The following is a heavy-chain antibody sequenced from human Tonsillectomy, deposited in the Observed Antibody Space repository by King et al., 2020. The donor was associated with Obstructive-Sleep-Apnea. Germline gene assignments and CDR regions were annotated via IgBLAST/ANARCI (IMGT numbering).Heavy chain of an antibody. J-gene: IGHJ3*02. D-gene: IGHD3-9*01. CDR2: ISAYNGNT. Sequence: QLVQSGAEVKKPGASVKVSCKASGYTFTSYGISWVRQAPGQGLEWMGWISAYNGNTNYAQKLQGRVTMTTDTSTSTAYMELRSLRSDDTAVYYCARGGHTYYDILTGVGDRTIRAFDIWGHGTMVTVSS. CDR3: ARGGHTYYDILTGVGDRTIRAFDI. CDR1: GYTFTSYG. V-gene: IGHV1-18*01.